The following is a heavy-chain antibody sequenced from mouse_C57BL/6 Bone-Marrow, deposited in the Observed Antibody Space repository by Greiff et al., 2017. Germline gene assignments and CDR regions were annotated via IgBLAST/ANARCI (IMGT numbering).Heavy chain of an antibody. D-gene: IGHD1-1*01. Sequence: VQLQQSGAELVRPGASVKLSCTASGFNIKDDYMHWVKQRPEQGLEWIGWIDPENGDTEYASKFQGKATITADTSSNTAYLQLSSLTSVDTAVYYCTTYGSSLWYFDVWGRGTTVTVSS. V-gene: IGHV14-4*01. CDR2: IDPENGDT. J-gene: IGHJ1*03. CDR3: TTYGSSLWYFDV. CDR1: GFNIKDDY.